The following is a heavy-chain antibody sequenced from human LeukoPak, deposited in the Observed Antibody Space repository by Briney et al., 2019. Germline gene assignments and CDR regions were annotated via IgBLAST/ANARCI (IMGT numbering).Heavy chain of an antibody. CDR1: GGTFRSYA. CDR2: IIPIFGTT. V-gene: IGHV1-69*05. Sequence: SVKVSCKTSGGTFRSYAISWVRQAPGQGLEWMGGIIPIFGTTNYAQKFQGRVTITTDESTSTAYMELSSLRSEDTTVYYCARERGDDYDSIGYYYIYLHVWAKGTTVTVSS. D-gene: IGHD3-22*01. J-gene: IGHJ6*03. CDR3: ARERGDDYDSIGYYYIYLHV.